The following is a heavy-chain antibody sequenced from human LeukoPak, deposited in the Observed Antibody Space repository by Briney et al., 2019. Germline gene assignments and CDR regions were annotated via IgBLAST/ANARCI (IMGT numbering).Heavy chain of an antibody. CDR3: AKRYTSGHYYFDY. CDR1: GFTFSSFA. D-gene: IGHD6-19*01. V-gene: IGHV3-23*01. Sequence: PGGSLRLSCAASGFTFSSFAMSWVRQAPGKGLEWVSAISGGGGTTYYTDSVKGRFTISRDNSKNTLYLQMNSLRAEDTAVYYCAKRYTSGHYYFDYWGQGTLVTVSS. CDR2: ISGGGGTT. J-gene: IGHJ4*02.